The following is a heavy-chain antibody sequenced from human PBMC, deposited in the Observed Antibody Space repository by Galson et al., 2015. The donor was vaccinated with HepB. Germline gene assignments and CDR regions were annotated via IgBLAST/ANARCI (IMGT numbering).Heavy chain of an antibody. J-gene: IGHJ4*02. CDR2: IKQDGSEK. Sequence: SLRLSCAVSGFTFSSYWMSWARQAPGKGLEWVANIKQDGSEKHYVDSVKGRFTISRDNAKNSLYLQMNSLRAEDTAVYYCARIGFSGYDFDYWGQGTLVTVSS. V-gene: IGHV3-7*01. CDR1: GFTFSSYW. CDR3: ARIGFSGYDFDY. D-gene: IGHD5-12*01.